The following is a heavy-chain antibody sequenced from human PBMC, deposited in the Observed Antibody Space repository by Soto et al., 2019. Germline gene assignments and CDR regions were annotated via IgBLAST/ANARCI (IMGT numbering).Heavy chain of an antibody. Sequence: GGSLRLSCAASGFTFSGSGMHWVRQASGKGLEWVGRIRSKANSYATAYAASVKGRFTISRDDSKNTAYLQMNSLKTEDTAVYYCTTRGRAYCSSTSCPRYYYYGMDVWGPGPPVTVSS. D-gene: IGHD2-2*01. J-gene: IGHJ6*02. V-gene: IGHV3-73*01. CDR3: TTRGRAYCSSTSCPRYYYYGMDV. CDR2: IRSKANSYAT. CDR1: GFTFSGSG.